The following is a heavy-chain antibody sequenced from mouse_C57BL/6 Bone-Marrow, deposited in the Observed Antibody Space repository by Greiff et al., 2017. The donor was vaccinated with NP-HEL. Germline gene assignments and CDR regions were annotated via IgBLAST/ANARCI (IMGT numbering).Heavy chain of an antibody. CDR3: ARWNYCGSSYYFDY. J-gene: IGHJ2*01. Sequence: QVQLQQSGAELVRPGASVKMSCKASGYTFTSYNMHWVKQTPRQGLEWIGAIYPGNGASSYNQKFKGKAPLTVDKSSRTAYMQLSRLTSENSAVYFCARWNYCGSSYYFDYWGQGTTLTVSS. CDR1: GYTFTSYN. CDR2: IYPGNGAS. V-gene: IGHV1-12*01. D-gene: IGHD1-1*01.